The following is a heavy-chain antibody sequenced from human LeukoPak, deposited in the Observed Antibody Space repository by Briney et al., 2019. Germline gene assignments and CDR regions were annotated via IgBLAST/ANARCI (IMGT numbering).Heavy chain of an antibody. CDR1: GYTFTSCY. V-gene: IGHV1-46*01. CDR2: INPSGGST. D-gene: IGHD5-12*01. CDR3: ARDGQERGYSGYDPDY. J-gene: IGHJ4*02. Sequence: GASVKVSCKASGYTFTSCYMQWVRQSPAQGVEWMGIINPSGGSTSYAQKFQGRVTMTRDTSTSTVYMELSSLRSEDTAVYYCARDGQERGYSGYDPDYWGQGTLVTVSS.